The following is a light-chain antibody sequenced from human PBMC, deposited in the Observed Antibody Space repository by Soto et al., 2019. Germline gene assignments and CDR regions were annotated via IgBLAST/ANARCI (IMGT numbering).Light chain of an antibody. CDR1: QSVTTQ. CDR3: QQYGGSTPT. CDR2: GAS. Sequence: IVLTQSPGTLSLSPGESATLSCRASQSVTTQLAWYQQKPGQAPRLIINGASSRATGVPDRITGSGSGTDFTLTISRLEPEDFAVYYCQQYGGSTPTFGQGTKVEIK. V-gene: IGKV3-20*01. J-gene: IGKJ1*01.